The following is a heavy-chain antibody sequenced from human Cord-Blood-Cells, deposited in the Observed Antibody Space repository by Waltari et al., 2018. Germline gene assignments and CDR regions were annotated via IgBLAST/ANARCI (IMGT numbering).Heavy chain of an antibody. V-gene: IGHV4-39*01. D-gene: IGHD6-6*01. CDR1: GGSISSSSYY. J-gene: IGHJ4*02. CDR3: ARRRQLVGLFDY. Sequence: QLQLQESGPGLVKPSETLSLTCTVSGGSISSSSYYWGWLRQPPGKGLEWIGSIYYSGSTYYTPALKRGVTISVDTSKNQFSLKLSSVTAADTAVYYCARRRQLVGLFDYWGQGTLVTVSS. CDR2: IYYSGST.